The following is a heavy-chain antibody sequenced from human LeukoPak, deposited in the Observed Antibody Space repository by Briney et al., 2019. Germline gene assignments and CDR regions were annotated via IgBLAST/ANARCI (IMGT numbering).Heavy chain of an antibody. Sequence: PSETLSLTCAVYGGSFSGYYWSWIRQPPGKGLEWIGEINHSGSTNYNPSLKSRVTIPVDTSKNQFSLKLSSVTAADTAVYYCARDIAYSSSWSYYYYGMDVWGQGTTVTVSS. D-gene: IGHD6-13*01. CDR2: INHSGST. V-gene: IGHV4-34*01. CDR3: ARDIAYSSSWSYYYYGMDV. CDR1: GGSFSGYY. J-gene: IGHJ6*02.